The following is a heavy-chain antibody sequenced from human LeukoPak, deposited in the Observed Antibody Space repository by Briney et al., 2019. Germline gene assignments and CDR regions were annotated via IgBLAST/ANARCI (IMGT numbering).Heavy chain of an antibody. CDR2: ISSSGSTI. Sequence: GGSLRLSCAASGFTFSSYEMNWVRQAPGKGLEWVSYISSSGSTIYYADSVKGRFTISRDNAKTSLYLQMNSLRAEDTAVYYCARDLVGSTNGVWGQGTLVTVSS. V-gene: IGHV3-48*03. J-gene: IGHJ4*02. D-gene: IGHD2-8*01. CDR1: GFTFSSYE. CDR3: ARDLVGSTNGV.